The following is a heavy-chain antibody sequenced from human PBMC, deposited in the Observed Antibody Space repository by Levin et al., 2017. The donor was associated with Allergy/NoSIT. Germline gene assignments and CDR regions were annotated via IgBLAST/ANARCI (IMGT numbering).Heavy chain of an antibody. V-gene: IGHV4-59*01. CDR3: TRDDRDGYDF. CDR1: GGSITNYY. CDR2: IYHGGST. J-gene: IGHJ4*02. D-gene: IGHD5-24*01. Sequence: ASETLSLTCSVSGGSITNYYWSWIRQSPGKGLEWIGYIYHGGSTNYNPSLKSRLTISLDTPKNQFSLRLTSVTPADTAVYYCTRDDRDGYDFWGQVILVTVAS.